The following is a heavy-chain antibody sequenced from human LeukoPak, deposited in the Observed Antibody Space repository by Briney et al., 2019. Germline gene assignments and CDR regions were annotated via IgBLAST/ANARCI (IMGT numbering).Heavy chain of an antibody. V-gene: IGHV3-23*01. CDR3: VNPNSLCCPH. CDR2: VRDTGSST. Sequence: GGSLRLSCAVSGFTFNRYAMSWVRQAPGKGLEWVSTVRDTGSSTYYADSVKDRFTISRDNSKNTLYLQMNSLRAEDTAVYYCVNPNSLCCPHWGQGTLVTVSS. D-gene: IGHD2-15*01. J-gene: IGHJ4*02. CDR1: GFTFNRYA.